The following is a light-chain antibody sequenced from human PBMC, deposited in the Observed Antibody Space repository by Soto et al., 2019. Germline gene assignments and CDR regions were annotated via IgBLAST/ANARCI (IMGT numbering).Light chain of an antibody. Sequence: EIVLTQSPGTLSLSPGERATLSCRASQSVSNNYLAWYQQKPGQAPRLLIYGASNRATGIPDRFSGSGSGTDFTLTISRLEPEDFATYYCQQYYIYPVTFGQGTKVEIK. CDR3: QQYYIYPVT. V-gene: IGKV3-20*01. CDR2: GAS. J-gene: IGKJ1*01. CDR1: QSVSNNY.